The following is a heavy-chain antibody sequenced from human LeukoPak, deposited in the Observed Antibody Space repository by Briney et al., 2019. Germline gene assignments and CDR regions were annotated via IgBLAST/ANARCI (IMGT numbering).Heavy chain of an antibody. D-gene: IGHD1-26*01. CDR3: AKHVGATTTNFDD. CDR2: LSGSGVGT. CDR1: GLTFSNYA. V-gene: IGHV3-23*01. J-gene: IGHJ4*02. Sequence: GGSLRLSCAGSGLTFSNYAMSWVRQAPGKGLEWVSGLSGSGVGTDYADSVKGRFTISRDNSRNTMYLQMNSLRAEDTAVYYCAKHVGATTTNFDDWGQGTLVTVSS.